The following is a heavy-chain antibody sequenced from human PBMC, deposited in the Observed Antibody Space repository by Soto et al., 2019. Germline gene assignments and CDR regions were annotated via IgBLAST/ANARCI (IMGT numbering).Heavy chain of an antibody. D-gene: IGHD3-10*01. Sequence: QVQLVESGGGVVQPGRSLRLSCAASGFTFSSYGMHWVRQAPGKGLEWVAVIWYDGSNKYYADSVKGRFTISRDNSKNTLYVEMNSLRAEETGVYYCARGSLWFGELLLGFDYWGQGTLVTVSS. CDR2: IWYDGSNK. V-gene: IGHV3-33*01. CDR3: ARGSLWFGELLLGFDY. J-gene: IGHJ4*02. CDR1: GFTFSSYG.